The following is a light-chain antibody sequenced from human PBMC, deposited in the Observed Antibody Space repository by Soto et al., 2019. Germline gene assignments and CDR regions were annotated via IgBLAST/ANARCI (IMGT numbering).Light chain of an antibody. CDR2: KAS. J-gene: IGKJ2*01. V-gene: IGKV1-5*03. CDR1: LSISSS. Sequence: DIQMTQSPSTLSASVGDRVTITCRASLSISSSLAWNQQKPGKAPRLLIFKASNLEEGVPSRFSGSGSGTEFTLTISSLQPDDFATYYCQEYNSYSPLTFGQGTKREI. CDR3: QEYNSYSPLT.